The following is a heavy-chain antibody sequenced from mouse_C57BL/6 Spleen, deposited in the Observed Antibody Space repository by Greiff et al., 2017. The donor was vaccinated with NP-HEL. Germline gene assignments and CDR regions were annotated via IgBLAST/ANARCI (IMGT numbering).Heavy chain of an antibody. V-gene: IGHV1-42*01. CDR2: INPSTGGT. CDR3: ARGDGNYGGYAMDY. Sequence: VQLQQSGPELVKPGASVKISCKASGYSFTGYYMNWVKQSPEKSLEWLGEINPSTGGTTYNQKFKAKATLTVDKSSSTAYMQLKSLTSEDSAVDYCARGDGNYGGYAMDYWGQGTSVTVSS. CDR1: GYSFTGYY. D-gene: IGHD2-1*01. J-gene: IGHJ4*01.